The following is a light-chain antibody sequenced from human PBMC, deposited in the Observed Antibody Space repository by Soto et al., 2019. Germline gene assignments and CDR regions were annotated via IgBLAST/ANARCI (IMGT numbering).Light chain of an antibody. CDR2: DVS. CDR1: SRDVGGYNY. CDR3: SSYTSSSTLLV. Sequence: QSALTQPASVSGSPGQSITISCTGTSRDVGGYNYVSWYQQHPGKAPKLMIYDVSNRPSGVSNRFSGSKSGNTASLTISGLQPEDEADYYCSSYTSSSTLLVFGGGTKLTVL. V-gene: IGLV2-14*01. J-gene: IGLJ2*01.